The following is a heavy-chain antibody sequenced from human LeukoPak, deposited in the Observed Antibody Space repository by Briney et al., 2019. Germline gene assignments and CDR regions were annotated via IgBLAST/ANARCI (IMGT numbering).Heavy chain of an antibody. J-gene: IGHJ4*02. D-gene: IGHD6-13*01. CDR1: GFTFSSYS. V-gene: IGHV3-21*01. CDR3: EREGGYSSSWNYFDY. CDR2: ISSSSSYI. Sequence: GGSLRLSCAASGFTFSSYSMNWVRQAPGKGLEWVSSISSSSSYIYYADSVKGRFTISRDNAKNSLYLQMNSLRAEDTAVYYCEREGGYSSSWNYFDYWGQGTLVTVSS.